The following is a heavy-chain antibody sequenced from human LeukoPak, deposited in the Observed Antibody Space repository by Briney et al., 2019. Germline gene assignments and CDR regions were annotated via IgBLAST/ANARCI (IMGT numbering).Heavy chain of an antibody. D-gene: IGHD3-3*01. CDR3: ASHPGWLLSNYFDY. J-gene: IGHJ4*02. V-gene: IGHV4-34*01. CDR2: INHSGST. Sequence: PSETLSLTCAVYGGSFSGYYWSWIRQPPGKGLEWIGEINHSGSTNYNPSLKSRVTISVDTSKNQFSLKLSSVTAADTAVYYCASHPGWLLSNYFDYWSQGTLVTVSS. CDR1: GGSFSGYY.